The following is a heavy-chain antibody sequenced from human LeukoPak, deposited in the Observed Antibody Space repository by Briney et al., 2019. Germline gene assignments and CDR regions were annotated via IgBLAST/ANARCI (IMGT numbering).Heavy chain of an antibody. CDR1: GYTFTSYG. J-gene: IGHJ4*02. V-gene: IGHV1-18*01. D-gene: IGHD1-14*01. Sequence: GASVKVSCKASGYTFTSYGISWVRQAPGQGLEWMGWISAYNGNTNYAQKLQGRVTMTTDTSTSTAYMELRSLRSDDTAVYYCARVNRYTAGREQGDYWGQGTLVTVSS. CDR3: ARVNRYTAGREQGDY. CDR2: ISAYNGNT.